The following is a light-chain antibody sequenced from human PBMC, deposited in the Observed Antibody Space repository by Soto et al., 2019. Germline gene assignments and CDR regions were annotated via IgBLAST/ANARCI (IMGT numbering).Light chain of an antibody. CDR2: DAS. CDR1: SSDIGVYNH. V-gene: IGLV2-14*01. J-gene: IGLJ1*01. Sequence: QSVLTQPASVSGSPGQSITISCTGTSSDIGVYNHVSWYQQHPGKAPKLMIYDASNRPSGVSNRFSGSKSGNTASLTISGLQPEDEADYYCSSFTSTSTNYVFGTGTKVTVL. CDR3: SSFTSTSTNYV.